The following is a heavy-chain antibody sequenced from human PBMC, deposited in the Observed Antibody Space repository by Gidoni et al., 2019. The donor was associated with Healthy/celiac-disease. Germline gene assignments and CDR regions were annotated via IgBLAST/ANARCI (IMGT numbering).Heavy chain of an antibody. CDR3: ARAYGSSGYPGY. CDR1: GGSFSGYY. Sequence: QVQLQQWGAGLLKPSETLSLTCAVYGGSFSGYYWSWIRPPPGKGLEWIGEINHSGSTNYNPSLKSRVTISVDTSKNQFSLKLSSVTAADTAVYYCARAYGSSGYPGYWGQGTLVTVSS. D-gene: IGHD3-22*01. CDR2: INHSGST. J-gene: IGHJ4*02. V-gene: IGHV4-34*01.